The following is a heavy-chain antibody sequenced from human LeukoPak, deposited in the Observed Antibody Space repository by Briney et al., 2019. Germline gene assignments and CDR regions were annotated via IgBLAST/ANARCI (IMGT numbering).Heavy chain of an antibody. Sequence: GGSLRLSCAASGFTFSSYAMSWVRQAPGKGLEWVSAISGSGGSTYYADSVKGRFTIPRDNSKNTLYLQMNSLRAEDTAVYYCAKARRAARTYYFDYWGQGTLVTVSS. J-gene: IGHJ4*02. V-gene: IGHV3-23*01. CDR1: GFTFSSYA. D-gene: IGHD6-6*01. CDR2: ISGSGGST. CDR3: AKARRAARTYYFDY.